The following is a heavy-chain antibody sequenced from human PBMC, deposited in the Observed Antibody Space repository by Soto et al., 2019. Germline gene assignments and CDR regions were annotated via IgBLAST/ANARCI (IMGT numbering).Heavy chain of an antibody. D-gene: IGHD3-10*01. CDR3: AKEDQALDKPHYYGSGSYYPETHNWFDP. CDR2: ISGSGGST. CDR1: GFTFSSYA. J-gene: IGHJ5*02. V-gene: IGHV3-23*01. Sequence: GGSLRLSCAASGFTFSSYAMSWVRQAPGKGLEWVSAISGSGGSTYYADSVKGRFTISRDNSKNTLYLQMNSLRAEDTAVYYCAKEDQALDKPHYYGSGSYYPETHNWFDPWGQGTLVTVSS.